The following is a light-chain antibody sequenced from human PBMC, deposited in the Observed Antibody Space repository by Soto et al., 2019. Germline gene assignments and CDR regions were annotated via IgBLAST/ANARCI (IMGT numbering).Light chain of an antibody. V-gene: IGKV1-5*03. CDR2: QAS. CDR3: QQYNLYWT. Sequence: DIQMTQSPSTLSASVGDRVIITCRASQSISSRVAWYQQKPGKAPKLLIYQASTLESEVPSRFSGSESGTEFTLTISSLQPDDFATYYCQQYNLYWTFGQGTKVEIK. CDR1: QSISSR. J-gene: IGKJ1*01.